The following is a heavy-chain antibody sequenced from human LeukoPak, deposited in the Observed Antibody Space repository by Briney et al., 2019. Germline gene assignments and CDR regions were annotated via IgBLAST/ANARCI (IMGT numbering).Heavy chain of an antibody. CDR1: GFTFSNSA. V-gene: IGHV3-21*01. CDR3: ARDPLRYLRVGHYDY. J-gene: IGHJ4*02. Sequence: GVSLRLSCAASGFTFSNSAMNWVRQVPGKGLEWVSSIDYDSSHIYYAASVRGRFTISRDSARNSVYLQMNSLRVEDTAVYYCARDPLRYLRVGHYDYWGQGTLVAVSS. CDR2: IDYDSSHI. D-gene: IGHD3-9*01.